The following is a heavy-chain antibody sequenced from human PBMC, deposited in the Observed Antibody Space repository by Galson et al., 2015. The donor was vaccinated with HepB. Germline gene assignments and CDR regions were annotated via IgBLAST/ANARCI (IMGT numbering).Heavy chain of an antibody. J-gene: IGHJ4*02. D-gene: IGHD3-22*01. CDR1: GGSFSGYY. CDR2: INHSGSI. CDR3: ASLRRYYDSTGYYRERFV. Sequence: SETLSLTCAVYGGSFSGYYWSWIRQPPRKGLEWIGEINHSGSINYNPSLKSRVTISVDTSKNQFSLNLNSVTAADTAVYYCASLRRYYDSTGYYRERFVWGQGTLVTVSS. V-gene: IGHV4-34*01.